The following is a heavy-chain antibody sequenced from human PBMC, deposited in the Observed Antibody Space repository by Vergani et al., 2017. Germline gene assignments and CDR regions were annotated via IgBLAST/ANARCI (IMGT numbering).Heavy chain of an antibody. J-gene: IGHJ4*01. V-gene: IGHV3-49*04. Sequence: VHLVESGGGVVQPGRSLRLSCVVSGFTSSYYGMHWVRQAPGKGLEWVGFVGNKEDGGTPEHAASVKGRFTISRDDSKAIAYLQMNSLKTEDTAVYYCTTGFPGSSWSTYWGQGTLVTVSS. CDR2: VGNKEDGGTP. CDR3: TTGFPGSSWSTY. CDR1: GFTSSYYG. D-gene: IGHD6-13*01.